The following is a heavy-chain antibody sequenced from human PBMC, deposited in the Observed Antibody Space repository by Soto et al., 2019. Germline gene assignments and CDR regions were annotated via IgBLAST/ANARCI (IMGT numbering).Heavy chain of an antibody. CDR1: GFTFSTYW. CDR2: IKADGSER. D-gene: IGHD1-1*01. Sequence: EVQLVESGGGLVQPGGSLRLSCAASGFTFSTYWMCWVRQAPGKGLEWVANIKADGSERYYVDSVKARFTISRDNAKNSLYLQMHSPRAEDTAVYYCARDYGTSDYWGQGTLVTVSS. V-gene: IGHV3-7*01. J-gene: IGHJ4*02. CDR3: ARDYGTSDY.